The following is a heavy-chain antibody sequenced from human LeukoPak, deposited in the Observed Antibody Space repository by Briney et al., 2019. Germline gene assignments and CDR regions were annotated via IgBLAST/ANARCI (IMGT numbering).Heavy chain of an antibody. J-gene: IGHJ5*02. Sequence: SGPVLVQPTATLTLTCTVSGFSLSNARKGVSWIRQPPGKALEWLAHIVSNDEKSYSTSLKSRLTTSKDTSKSQVVLTMINMDPVYTVTYYCARMGLDTAMGYNWFDPWGQGTLVTVSS. CDR1: GFSLSNARKG. V-gene: IGHV2-26*01. CDR3: ARMGLDTAMGYNWFDP. D-gene: IGHD5-18*01. CDR2: IVSNDEK.